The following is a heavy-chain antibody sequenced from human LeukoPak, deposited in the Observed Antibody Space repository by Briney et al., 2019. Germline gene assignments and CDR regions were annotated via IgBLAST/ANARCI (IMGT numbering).Heavy chain of an antibody. D-gene: IGHD5-18*01. Sequence: SETLSLTCTVSGGSISSGGYYWSWIRQPPGKGLEWIGYIYHSGSTYYNPSLKSRVTISVDRSKNQFSLKLSSVTAADTAVYYCARVAVGGYSYGTDYWGQGTLVTVSS. CDR1: GGSISSGGYY. J-gene: IGHJ4*02. V-gene: IGHV4-30-2*01. CDR3: ARVAVGGYSYGTDY. CDR2: IYHSGST.